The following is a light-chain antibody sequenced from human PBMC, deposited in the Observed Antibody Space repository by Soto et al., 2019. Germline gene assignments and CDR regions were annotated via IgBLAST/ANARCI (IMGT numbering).Light chain of an antibody. Sequence: EIVLTQSPATLSLSPGERVTLSFRASQSVSSYLAWYQQKPGQAPRLLIVGSFARATGIPARFSGSGSGSEFTLTISGLQSEDFAVYYCQQYNDRPPITFGQGTRLEIK. CDR3: QQYNDRPPIT. V-gene: IGKV3-15*01. J-gene: IGKJ5*01. CDR2: GSF. CDR1: QSVSSY.